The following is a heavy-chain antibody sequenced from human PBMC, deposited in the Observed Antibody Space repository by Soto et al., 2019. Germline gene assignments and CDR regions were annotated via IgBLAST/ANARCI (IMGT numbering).Heavy chain of an antibody. V-gene: IGHV3-23*01. D-gene: IGHD3-3*01. CDR3: AKGFDYYYGMDV. CDR2: ISGSGGST. Sequence: GGSLRLSCAASGFTFSSYAMSWVRQAPEKGLAWVSAISGSGGSTYYADSVKGRFTNSRDNSKNTLYLQMNSLRAEYTAVYYCAKGFDYYYGMDVWGQGTTVTVSS. CDR1: GFTFSSYA. J-gene: IGHJ6*02.